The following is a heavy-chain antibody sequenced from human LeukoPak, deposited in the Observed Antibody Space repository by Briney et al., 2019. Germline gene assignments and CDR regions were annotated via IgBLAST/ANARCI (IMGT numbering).Heavy chain of an antibody. CDR1: GYSFTTYW. D-gene: IGHD1-14*01. J-gene: IGHJ4*02. CDR3: ARGTRNKRGDY. V-gene: IGHV5-51*01. CDR2: IYPHDSDT. Sequence: GESLKISCQGSGYSFTTYWIAWVRQMPGKGLEWMGIIYPHDSDTRYSPSFQGLVTISVDKSTSTAYLQWSSLKASDTAMYYCARGTRNKRGDYWGQGTLVTVSS.